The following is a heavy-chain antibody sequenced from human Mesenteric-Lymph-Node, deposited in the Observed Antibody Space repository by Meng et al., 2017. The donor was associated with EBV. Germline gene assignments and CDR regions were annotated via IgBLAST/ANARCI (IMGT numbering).Heavy chain of an antibody. Sequence: QVQVVQSGPEVKKPGAPVKVSCKASGYTFIKYGITWVRQAPGQGLEWMGWVNSYSGDTNYAQNFQGRVTMTTVTSTNTAYMELRSLRSDDTAVYYCAGHFYDGRGLGWFDAWGQGTLVTVSS. D-gene: IGHD3-22*01. J-gene: IGHJ5*02. CDR3: AGHFYDGRGLGWFDA. CDR1: GYTFIKYG. CDR2: VNSYSGDT. V-gene: IGHV1-18*01.